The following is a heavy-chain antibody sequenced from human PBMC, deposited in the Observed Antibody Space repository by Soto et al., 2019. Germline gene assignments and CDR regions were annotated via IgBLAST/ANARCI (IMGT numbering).Heavy chain of an antibody. Sequence: QVQLEQSGAEVKRPGSSVKVSCKTSGGNFNTYLISWVRQAPGHRLEWMGKIIPIFGTPDYAQKFQGRVTINADEATTTVYMELRSLKSDDSAVYYCARDSRLWGSTGWKRENLFDIWGQGTMVTVSS. J-gene: IGHJ3*02. V-gene: IGHV1-69*18. D-gene: IGHD3-16*01. CDR1: GGNFNTYL. CDR2: IIPIFGTP. CDR3: ARDSRLWGSTGWKRENLFDI.